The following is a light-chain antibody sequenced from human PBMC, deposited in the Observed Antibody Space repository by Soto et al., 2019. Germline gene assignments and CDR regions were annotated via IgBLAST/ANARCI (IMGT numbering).Light chain of an antibody. CDR3: QQYGSSPPVT. V-gene: IGKV3-20*01. J-gene: IGKJ1*01. Sequence: EVVLTHSPGTLSLSPCERATLSFSPLQSVSSSYLAWYQQKPGQAPRLLIYGASSRATGIPDRFSGSGSGTDFTLTISRLEPEDFAVYYCQQYGSSPPVTFGQGTKVDIK. CDR1: QSVSSSY. CDR2: GAS.